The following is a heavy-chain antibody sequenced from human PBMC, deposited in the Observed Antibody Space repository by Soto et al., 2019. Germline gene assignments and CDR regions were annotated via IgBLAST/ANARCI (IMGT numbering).Heavy chain of an antibody. V-gene: IGHV3-21*01. CDR1: GFTFSTYS. Sequence: GGSPRLSCAASGFTFSTYSMNWVRQAPGKGLEWVSSISSSSSYIYYADSVKGRFTISRDNAKNSLYLQMNSLRAEDTAVYYCARDLRSTDSSGYYYLDYWGQGTLVTVSS. D-gene: IGHD3-22*01. CDR2: ISSSSSYI. CDR3: ARDLRSTDSSGYYYLDY. J-gene: IGHJ4*02.